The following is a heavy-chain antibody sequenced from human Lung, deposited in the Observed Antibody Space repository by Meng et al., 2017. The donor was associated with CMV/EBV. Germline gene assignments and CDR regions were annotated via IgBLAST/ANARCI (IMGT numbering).Heavy chain of an antibody. Sequence: ASVXVSXKASGYTFTNYFIHWVRQAPGQGLEWVGVISPSGESRNYAPRFQGSVTMTSDSSASTVYMELLSLKSEDTAVYFCARDYGDCSLTGCLQYFYGLDVWXQGTPVTVSS. CDR1: GYTFTNYF. J-gene: IGHJ6*01. V-gene: IGHV1-46*01. D-gene: IGHD3-9*01. CDR2: ISPSGESR. CDR3: ARDYGDCSLTGCLQYFYGLDV.